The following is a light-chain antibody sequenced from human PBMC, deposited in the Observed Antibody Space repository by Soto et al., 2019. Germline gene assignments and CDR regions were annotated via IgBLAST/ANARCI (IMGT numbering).Light chain of an antibody. CDR2: AAS. J-gene: IGKJ4*01. V-gene: IGKV1-39*01. Sequence: DIQMTQSPSSLSASVGDRVTITCRASQSISSYLNWYQQKPGKAPKLLIYAASSLQSGVPSRFSSSGSGTDFTLTISSLQPEDFATYYCQQSYSAVLTFGGGTKVEIK. CDR1: QSISSY. CDR3: QQSYSAVLT.